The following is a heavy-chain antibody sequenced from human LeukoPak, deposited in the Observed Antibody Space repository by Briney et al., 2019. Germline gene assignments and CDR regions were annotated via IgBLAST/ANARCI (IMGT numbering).Heavy chain of an antibody. CDR1: GGSISSGSYY. V-gene: IGHV4-61*02. CDR2: IYTSGST. Sequence: SQTLSFTCTVSGGSISSGSYYWSWIRQPAGKGLEWIGRIYTSGSTNYNPSLKSRVTISVDTSKNQFSLKLSSVTAADTAVYYCARETSSSLDFIFDYWGQGTLVTVSS. CDR3: ARETSSSLDFIFDY. D-gene: IGHD6-13*01. J-gene: IGHJ4*02.